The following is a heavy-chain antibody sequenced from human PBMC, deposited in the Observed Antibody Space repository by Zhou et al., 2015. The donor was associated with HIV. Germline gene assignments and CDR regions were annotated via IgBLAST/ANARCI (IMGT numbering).Heavy chain of an antibody. D-gene: IGHD3-22*01. V-gene: IGHV1-18*01. J-gene: IGHJ4*02. CDR3: DETGRRVVVATSAT. Sequence: QVQLVQSGAEVKKPGASVKVSCKASGYTFPNYGITWVRQAPGQGLEWMGWISAFNGNTNYAQKLQGRVTMTTDTSTSTAYMELRSLRSDDTAVYYCDETGRRVVVATSATWGHGNPGPPSP. CDR2: ISAFNGNT. CDR1: GYTFPNYG.